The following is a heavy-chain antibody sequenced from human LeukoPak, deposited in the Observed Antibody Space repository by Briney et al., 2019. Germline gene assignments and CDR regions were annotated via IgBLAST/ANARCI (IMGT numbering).Heavy chain of an antibody. CDR1: GGSISSYY. J-gene: IGHJ4*02. CDR3: ARDQVTMVRGGSFDY. V-gene: IGHV4-4*07. Sequence: PSETLSLTCTVSGGSISSYYWSWIRQPAGKGLEWIGRIYTSGSTNYNPSLKSRVTISVDKSKNQFSLKLSSVTAADTAVYYCARDQVTMVRGGSFDYWAQGTLVTVSS. D-gene: IGHD3-10*01. CDR2: IYTSGST.